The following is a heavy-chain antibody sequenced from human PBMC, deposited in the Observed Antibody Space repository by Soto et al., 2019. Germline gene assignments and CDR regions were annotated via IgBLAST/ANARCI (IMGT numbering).Heavy chain of an antibody. CDR1: GFTFGTYN. J-gene: IGHJ4*02. V-gene: IGHV3-23*01. Sequence: EVQLLDSGGGLVQPGGSLRLSCVASGFTFGTYNMSWVRQAPGKRLEWVSAISDTGGSTFYADSVNGRFTISRDNSKNTLYLQMNSLRAEDTAVYYCAKDWPGGLGYFDYWGQGTLVTVSS. CDR3: AKDWPGGLGYFDY. D-gene: IGHD3-16*01. CDR2: ISDTGGST.